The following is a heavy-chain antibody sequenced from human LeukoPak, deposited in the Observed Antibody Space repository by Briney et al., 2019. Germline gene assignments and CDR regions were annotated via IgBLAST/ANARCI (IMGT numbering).Heavy chain of an antibody. CDR1: GYSISSGYY. Sequence: SETLSLTCTVSGYSISSGYYWGWIRQPPGKGLEWIGSIYHSGSTYYNPSLKSRVTISVDTSKNQFSLKLSSVTAADTAVYYCASSPSRHDFDYWGQGTLVTVSS. CDR3: ASSPSRHDFDY. V-gene: IGHV4-38-2*02. J-gene: IGHJ4*02. CDR2: IYHSGST.